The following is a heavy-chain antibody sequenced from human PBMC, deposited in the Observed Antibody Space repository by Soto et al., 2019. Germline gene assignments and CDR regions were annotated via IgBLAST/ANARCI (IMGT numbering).Heavy chain of an antibody. J-gene: IGHJ4*02. V-gene: IGHV4-30-4*01. CDR2: ILHNGNA. D-gene: IGHD6-19*01. Sequence: QVQLRESGPGLMRPSQTLSLTCTVSGASVTSTGYYWTWIRQSPGKGLEWLGYILHNGNADYSPCLETLLSISLDSSKNQFSLKVNSVSAADTAIYFCARVSAVSAEYYFDYWGQGALVTVSS. CDR3: ARVSAVSAEYYFDY. CDR1: GASVTSTGYY.